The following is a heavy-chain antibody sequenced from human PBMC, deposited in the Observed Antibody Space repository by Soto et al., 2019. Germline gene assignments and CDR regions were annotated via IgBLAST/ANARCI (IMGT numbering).Heavy chain of an antibody. J-gene: IGHJ4*02. Sequence: QVQLVQSGAEVKKPGSSVKVSCKASGGTFSSYAISWVRQAPGQGLEWMGGIIPIFGTANYAQKFQGRVTITADESTNTAYMELSSLRSEDTAVYYCARDRSIVGAPYYFDYWGQGTLVTVSS. CDR1: GGTFSSYA. V-gene: IGHV1-69*12. CDR2: IIPIFGTA. D-gene: IGHD1-26*01. CDR3: ARDRSIVGAPYYFDY.